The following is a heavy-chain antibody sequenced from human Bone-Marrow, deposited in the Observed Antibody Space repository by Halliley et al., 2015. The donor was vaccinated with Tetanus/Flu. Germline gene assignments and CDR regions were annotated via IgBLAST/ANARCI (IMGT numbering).Heavy chain of an antibody. CDR3: AKDPLQHVVGLPTVRLNYGMDV. V-gene: IGHV3-30*02. CDR2: GRER. Sequence: GRERSQADSVEGRFTISRDSSKNTLYLEMDSLRVEDTAVYYCAKDPLQHVVGLPTVRLNYGMDVWGQGTTATVSS. D-gene: IGHD2-15*01. J-gene: IGHJ6*02.